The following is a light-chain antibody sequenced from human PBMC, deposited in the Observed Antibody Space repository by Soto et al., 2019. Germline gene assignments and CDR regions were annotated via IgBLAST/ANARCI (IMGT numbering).Light chain of an antibody. CDR2: EGS. V-gene: IGLV2-23*01. CDR3: CSYAGSSTSLYV. CDR1: SSDVGSYNL. Sequence: QSALTQPASVSGSPGQSITISCTGTSSDVGSYNLVSWYQQPPGKAPKLMIYEGSKRPSGISNRFSGSESGNTASLTISGLQAEDEADYYCCSYAGSSTSLYVFGTGTKLTVL. J-gene: IGLJ1*01.